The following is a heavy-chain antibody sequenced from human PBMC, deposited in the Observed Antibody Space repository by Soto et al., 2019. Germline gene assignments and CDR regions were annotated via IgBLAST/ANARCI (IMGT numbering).Heavy chain of an antibody. CDR3: AKEGIELWSAFDY. J-gene: IGHJ4*02. Sequence: QVQLVESGGGVVQPGRSLRLSCVASGFTFNNYGIHWVRQAPGKGLEWVAVISNDGDDKYYADSVKGRFTISRDNSRNTLYLQMNSLRPEDTAMYYCAKEGIELWSAFDYWGQGTLVTVSS. CDR1: GFTFNNYG. D-gene: IGHD5-18*01. V-gene: IGHV3-30*18. CDR2: ISNDGDDK.